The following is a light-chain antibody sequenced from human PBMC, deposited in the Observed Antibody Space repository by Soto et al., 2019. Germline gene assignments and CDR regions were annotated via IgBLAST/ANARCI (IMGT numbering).Light chain of an antibody. CDR2: EGS. V-gene: IGLV2-23*01. CDR3: CSYAGSSTV. CDR1: SSDVGSYNL. Sequence: QSALTQPASVSGSPGQSITISCTGTSSDVGSYNLVSWYQQHPGKAPKLMIYEGSKRPSGVSNRFSGSKSGNTASLTTSGLQAEDEDDYYCCSYAGSSTVFGGGTKVTVL. J-gene: IGLJ2*01.